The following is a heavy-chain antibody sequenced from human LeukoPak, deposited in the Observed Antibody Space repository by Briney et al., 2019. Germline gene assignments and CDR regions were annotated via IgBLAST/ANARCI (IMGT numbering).Heavy chain of an antibody. CDR1: GFTFSSHA. Sequence: GGSLRLSCAASGFTFSSHAMNWVRQSPGKGLEWVSSITSDGGYIYYADSVKGRFTVSRDNAKNTLYLQMSSLRVEDTAVYYCANGYTSTYYNALDIRGQGTMVTVSS. J-gene: IGHJ3*02. CDR2: ITSDGGYI. CDR3: ANGYTSTYYNALDI. D-gene: IGHD3-16*01. V-gene: IGHV3-21*01.